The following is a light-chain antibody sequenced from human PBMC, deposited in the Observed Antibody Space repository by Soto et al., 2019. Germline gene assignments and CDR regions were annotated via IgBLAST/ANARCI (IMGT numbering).Light chain of an antibody. J-gene: IGKJ3*01. CDR2: AAS. CDR3: ERYDTLPGT. V-gene: IGKV1-27*01. Sequence: DIQMTQSPISLTASVGDRVTITCRASQGISNYVAWYQQKPGKVPSLLIYAASMLQSGVPSRFSGSGSGTDFTLTISSLQPEDVATYYCERYDTLPGTFGPGTKVDI. CDR1: QGISNY.